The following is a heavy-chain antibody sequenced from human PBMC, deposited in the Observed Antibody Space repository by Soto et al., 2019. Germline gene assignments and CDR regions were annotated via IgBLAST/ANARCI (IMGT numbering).Heavy chain of an antibody. V-gene: IGHV5-51*01. CDR1: GYSFTSYW. CDR3: ARHKGKSSSPHYYYGMDV. CDR2: IYPGDSDT. J-gene: IGHJ6*02. D-gene: IGHD6-6*01. Sequence: LKISCKGSGYSFTSYWIGWVRQMPGKGLEWMGIIYPGDSDTRYSPSFQGQVTISADKSISTAYLQWSSLKASDTAMYYCARHKGKSSSPHYYYGMDVWGQGTTVTVSS.